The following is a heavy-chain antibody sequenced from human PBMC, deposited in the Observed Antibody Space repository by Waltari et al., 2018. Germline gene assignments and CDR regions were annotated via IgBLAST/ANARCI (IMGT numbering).Heavy chain of an antibody. D-gene: IGHD6-19*01. CDR1: GYTFTDYY. V-gene: IGHV1-69-2*01. CDR3: ATVYMVPLVAGTGGYFDY. CDR2: VDPEDGET. Sequence: EVQLVQSGAEVKKPGATVKISCKASGYTFTDYYMHWVQQAPGKGLEWMGRVDPEDGETIYAEKFQARVTITADTSTDTAYMELSSLRSEDTAVYYCATVYMVPLVAGTGGYFDYWGQGTLVTVSS. J-gene: IGHJ4*02.